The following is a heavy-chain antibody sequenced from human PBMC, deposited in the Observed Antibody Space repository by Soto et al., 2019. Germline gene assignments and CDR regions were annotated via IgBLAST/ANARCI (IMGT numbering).Heavy chain of an antibody. V-gene: IGHV3-30*01. J-gene: IGHJ6*02. D-gene: IGHD2-2*01. CDR2: ISYDGNNK. CDR1: GFAFGNYA. Sequence: WGSLRLSCAASGFAFGNYAIHLCGHAAFKGLEWVAIISYDGNNKYNADSVKGRFTISRDNSKNTLYLQMNSLRAEDTAVYYCARDRVCTSATCGEFDYYYYYGMDVWGQGTTVTVSS. CDR3: ARDRVCTSATCGEFDYYYYYGMDV.